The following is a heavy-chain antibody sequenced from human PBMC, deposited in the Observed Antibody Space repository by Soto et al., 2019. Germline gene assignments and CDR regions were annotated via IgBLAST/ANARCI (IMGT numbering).Heavy chain of an antibody. CDR2: IIPIFGTA. J-gene: IGHJ6*02. Sequence: SVKVSCKASGGTFSSYAISWVRQAPGQGLEWMGGIIPIFGTANYAQKFQGRVTITADESTSTAYMELSSLRSEDTAVYYCAIYIGSYPYYYYGMDVWGQGTTVTVSS. CDR3: AIYIGSYPYYYYGMDV. V-gene: IGHV1-69*13. D-gene: IGHD1-26*01. CDR1: GGTFSSYA.